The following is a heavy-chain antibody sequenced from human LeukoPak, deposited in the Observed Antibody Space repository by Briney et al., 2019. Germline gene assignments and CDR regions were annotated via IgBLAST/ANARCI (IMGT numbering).Heavy chain of an antibody. Sequence: SETLSLTCTVSGGSISSYYWSWIRPPAGKGLEWIGRIHSSGSTNYNPPLKSRVTMSLDASKNQFSLGLTSVTAADSAVYFCARNLGSNWFDPWGQGTLVTVSS. CDR3: ARNLGSNWFDP. V-gene: IGHV4-4*07. CDR2: IHSSGST. D-gene: IGHD1-26*01. J-gene: IGHJ5*02. CDR1: GGSISSYY.